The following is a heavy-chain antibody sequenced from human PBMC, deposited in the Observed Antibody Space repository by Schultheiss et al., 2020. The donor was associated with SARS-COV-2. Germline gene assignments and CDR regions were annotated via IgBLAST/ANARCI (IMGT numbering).Heavy chain of an antibody. CDR3: AREGGSIAVAGKGDFDY. Sequence: SQTLSLTCTVSGGSISSGGYYWSWIRQHPGKGLEWIGEINHSGSTNYNPSLKSRVTISVDTSKNQFSLKLSSVTAADTAVYYCAREGGSIAVAGKGDFDYWGQGTLVTVSS. CDR1: GGSISSGGYY. J-gene: IGHJ4*02. CDR2: INHSGST. V-gene: IGHV4-31*03. D-gene: IGHD6-19*01.